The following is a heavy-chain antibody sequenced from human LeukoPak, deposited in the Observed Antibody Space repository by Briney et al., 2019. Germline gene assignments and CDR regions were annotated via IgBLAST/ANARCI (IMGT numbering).Heavy chain of an antibody. CDR2: INHSGST. D-gene: IGHD3-10*01. V-gene: IGHV4-34*01. J-gene: IGHJ6*03. CDR3: ARPRFLGYMDV. Sequence: SETLSLTCAVYGGSFSGYYWSWIRQPPGKGLEWIGEINHSGSTNYNPSLKSRVTISEDTSKNQFSLKLSSVTAADTAVYYCARPRFLGYMDVWGKGTTVTVSS. CDR1: GGSFSGYY.